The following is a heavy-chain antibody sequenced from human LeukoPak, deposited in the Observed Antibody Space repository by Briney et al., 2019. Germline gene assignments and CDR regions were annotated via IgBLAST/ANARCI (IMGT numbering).Heavy chain of an antibody. D-gene: IGHD6-19*01. CDR1: GFTFSSYA. V-gene: IGHV3-30*04. Sequence: PRGSLRLSCAASGFTFSSYAMHWVRQAPGKGLEWVAVISYDGSNKYYADSVKGRFTISRDNSKNTLYLQMNSLRAEDTAVYYCARGHSSAWFLDYWGQGTLVTVSS. CDR2: ISYDGSNK. J-gene: IGHJ4*02. CDR3: ARGHSSAWFLDY.